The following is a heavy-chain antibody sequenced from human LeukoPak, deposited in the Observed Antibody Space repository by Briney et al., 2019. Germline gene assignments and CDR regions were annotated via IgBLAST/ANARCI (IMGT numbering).Heavy chain of an antibody. Sequence: SVKVSCQASGGTFGSYAISWVRQAAGQGLEWMGRIIPILGIANYAQKFQGRVTTTTDKTTSTAYMELSSLRSEDTAVYYCATNARQWELPYDYWGQGTLVTVSS. CDR3: ATNARQWELPYDY. J-gene: IGHJ4*02. D-gene: IGHD1-26*01. CDR1: GGTFGSYA. CDR2: IIPILGIA. V-gene: IGHV1-69*04.